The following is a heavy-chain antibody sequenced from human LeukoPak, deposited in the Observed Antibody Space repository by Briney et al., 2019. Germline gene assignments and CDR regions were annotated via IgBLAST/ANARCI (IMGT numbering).Heavy chain of an antibody. CDR3: ARDPYSGSYGNNYYYYMDV. Sequence: GGSLRLSCAASGFTFSAYWMHWVRQVPGKGLVWVSRINNDGTATFFADSVKGRFTISRDNAKNTLYLQMDSLRAEDTAVYYCARDPYSGSYGNNYYYYMDVWGKGTTVTISS. J-gene: IGHJ6*03. D-gene: IGHD5-12*01. V-gene: IGHV3-74*01. CDR2: INNDGTAT. CDR1: GFTFSAYW.